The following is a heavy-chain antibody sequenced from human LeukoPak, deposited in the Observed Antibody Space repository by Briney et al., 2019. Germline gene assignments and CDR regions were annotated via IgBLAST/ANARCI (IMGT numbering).Heavy chain of an antibody. D-gene: IGHD2-2*01. CDR2: VYTGGST. CDR3: AARDCSITACSAGVFDY. CDR1: GLTVSGKH. V-gene: IGHV3-53*01. Sequence: GGSLRLSCAASGLTVSGKHMSWVRQAPGKGLEWVSSVYTGGSTYYADSVKGRFTISRDNTGNTLHLQMNSLRADDTAVYYCAARDCSITACSAGVFDYWGQGTLVTVSS. J-gene: IGHJ4*02.